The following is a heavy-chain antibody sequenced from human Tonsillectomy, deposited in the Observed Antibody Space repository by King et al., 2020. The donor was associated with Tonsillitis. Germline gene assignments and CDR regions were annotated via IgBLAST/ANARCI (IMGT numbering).Heavy chain of an antibody. V-gene: IGHV4-61*02. CDR1: GGSISSGGYY. D-gene: IGHD1-7*01. CDR3: ARNYKVPNYYYYYMDV. CDR2: IYTSGST. Sequence: VQLQESGPGLVKPSQTLSLTCTVSGGSISSGGYYWSWIRQPAGKGLEWIGRIYTSGSTNYNPSLKSRVTMSVDTSKNQFSLKLSSVTAADTAVYYCARNYKVPNYYYYYMDVWGKGTTVTVSS. J-gene: IGHJ6*03.